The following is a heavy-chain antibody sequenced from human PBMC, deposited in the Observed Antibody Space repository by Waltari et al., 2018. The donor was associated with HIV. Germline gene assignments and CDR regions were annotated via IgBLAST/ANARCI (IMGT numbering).Heavy chain of an antibody. CDR3: VKDSGRAADVFDL. V-gene: IGHV3-23*01. D-gene: IGHD3-10*01. J-gene: IGHJ3*01. Sequence: QLLEPGGGLVEPGGSLRLSCVAPTFTFTDFSMDWVRQAPGKGLEWVAASRGGGETFYADSVKGRFTISRDNSKNTLYLQMNSLRADDAAVYYCVKDSGRAADVFDLWGQGTMVTVSS. CDR1: TFTFTDFS. CDR2: ASRGGGET.